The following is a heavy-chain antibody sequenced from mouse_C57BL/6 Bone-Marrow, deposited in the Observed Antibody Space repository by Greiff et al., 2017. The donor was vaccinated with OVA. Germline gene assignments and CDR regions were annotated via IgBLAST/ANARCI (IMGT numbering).Heavy chain of an antibody. CDR1: GFSLTSYG. CDR3: ATITTVPAGYFDV. D-gene: IGHD1-1*01. J-gene: IGHJ1*03. CDR2: IWRGGST. Sequence: VQLQESGPGLVQPSQSLSITCTVSGFSLTSYGVHWVRQSPGKGLEWLGVIWRGGSTDYNAAFMSRLSITKDNSKSQVFFKMNSLQADDTAIYYCATITTVPAGYFDVWGTGTTVTVSS. V-gene: IGHV2-5*01.